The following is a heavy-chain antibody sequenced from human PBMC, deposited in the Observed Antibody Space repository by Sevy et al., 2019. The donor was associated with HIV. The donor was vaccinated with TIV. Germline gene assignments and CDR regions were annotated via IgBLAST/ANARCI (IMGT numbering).Heavy chain of an antibody. Sequence: QLGGSLRLSCAASGFTFSGYSMHWVRQAPGKGLEWVAVISYDGSNKYYVDSVKGRFTISRDNSKNTLYLQMNSLRAEDTAVYYCARGGGGDYYFDYGMDVWGQGTTVTVSS. CDR3: ARGGGGDYYFDYGMDV. D-gene: IGHD2-21*01. CDR2: ISYDGSNK. V-gene: IGHV3-30-3*01. CDR1: GFTFSGYS. J-gene: IGHJ6*02.